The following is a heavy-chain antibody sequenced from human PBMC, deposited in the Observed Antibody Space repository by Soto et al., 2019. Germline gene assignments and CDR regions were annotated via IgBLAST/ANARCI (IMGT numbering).Heavy chain of an antibody. Sequence: QVQLVQSGAEVKKPGASVKVSCETSGYTFPVSYTHWLRQAPGQGLEWMGWINPNSGDTNYAPKFEGRVTMTRDSSAGTAYMELSGLRSDDTAVYFCARESAGKTLYGMDVWGQGTTVTVSS. CDR1: GYTFPVSY. D-gene: IGHD1-1*01. CDR2: INPNSGDT. V-gene: IGHV1-2*02. CDR3: ARESAGKTLYGMDV. J-gene: IGHJ6*02.